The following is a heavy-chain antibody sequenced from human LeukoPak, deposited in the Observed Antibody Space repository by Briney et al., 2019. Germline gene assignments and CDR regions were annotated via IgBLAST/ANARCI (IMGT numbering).Heavy chain of an antibody. J-gene: IGHJ6*02. D-gene: IGHD2-21*02. CDR2: ISTSSNYI. CDR1: GFTFSNYA. CDR3: ARCGGDCSSYYGMDV. Sequence: GGSLRLSCAASGFTFSNYAMSWVRQAPGKGLEWVSSISTSSNYIYYADSVKGRFTISRDNANNSLYLQMNSLRAEDTAVYYCARCGGDCSSYYGMDVWGQGTTVTVSS. V-gene: IGHV3-21*01.